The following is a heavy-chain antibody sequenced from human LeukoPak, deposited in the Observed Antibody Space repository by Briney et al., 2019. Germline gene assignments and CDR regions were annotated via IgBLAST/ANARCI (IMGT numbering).Heavy chain of an antibody. D-gene: IGHD2-15*01. J-gene: IGHJ4*02. CDR3: AKALDCSGGSCYFFDFDY. CDR2: ISGSGGST. Sequence: GGSLRFSCAASGFTFSSYAMSWVRQAPGKGLEWVSAISGSGGSTYYADSVKGRFTISRDNSKNTLYLQMNSLRAEDTAVYYCAKALDCSGGSCYFFDFDYWGQGTLVTVSS. CDR1: GFTFSSYA. V-gene: IGHV3-23*01.